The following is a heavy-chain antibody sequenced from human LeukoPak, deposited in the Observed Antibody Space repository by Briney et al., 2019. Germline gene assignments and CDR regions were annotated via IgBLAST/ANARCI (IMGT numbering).Heavy chain of an antibody. CDR3: ARGSGIITGIDE. J-gene: IGHJ4*02. CDR2: IKDDGSHT. Sequence: PGGSLRLSCAASGFTFSSHWMHWVRQPPGKGLVWVSRIKDDGSHTNYADSVKGRFTISRDNAKNTLSLQMNSLRAEDTAVYYCARGSGIITGIDEWGQGTLVTVSS. CDR1: GFTFSSHW. D-gene: IGHD6-25*01. V-gene: IGHV3-74*01.